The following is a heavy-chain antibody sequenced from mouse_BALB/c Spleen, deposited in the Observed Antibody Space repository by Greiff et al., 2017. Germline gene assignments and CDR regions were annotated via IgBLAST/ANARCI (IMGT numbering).Heavy chain of an antibody. J-gene: IGHJ1*01. V-gene: IGHV5-6-5*01. CDR1: GFTFSSSA. Sequence: EVQLQQSGGGLVKPGGSLKLSCAASGFTFSSSAMSWVRQTPEKRLEWVASISSGGSTYYPDSVKGRFTISRDNARNILYLQMSSLRSEDTAMYYCARSLYYYGSSWYFDVWGAGTTVTVSS. D-gene: IGHD1-1*01. CDR3: ARSLYYYGSSWYFDV. CDR2: ISSGGST.